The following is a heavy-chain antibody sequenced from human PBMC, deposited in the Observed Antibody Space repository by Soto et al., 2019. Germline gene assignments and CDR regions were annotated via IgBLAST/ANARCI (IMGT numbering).Heavy chain of an antibody. CDR1: GGSISSGAYY. J-gene: IGHJ4*02. Sequence: QVLLQESGPGLVKPSQTLSLTCTVSGGSISSGAYYWSWIRQLPGRGLEWIGYIYYSGSTYYNPSLKGRVTISVDPSKNPFSLRLSSVTAADTAVYYCAREPQGYYFDYWGQGTLVTVSS. CDR2: IYYSGST. CDR3: AREPQGYYFDY. V-gene: IGHV4-31*03.